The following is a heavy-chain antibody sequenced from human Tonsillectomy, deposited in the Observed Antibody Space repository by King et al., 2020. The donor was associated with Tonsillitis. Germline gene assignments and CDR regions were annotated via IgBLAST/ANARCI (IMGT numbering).Heavy chain of an antibody. Sequence: QLQESGPGLVKPSETLSLTCTVSGGSIGSGSYYWSWLRQPAGKGLEWIGHIYTTGSTNYNAPLRSRVTISGDTSKNQFSLKLTSVTAADTAIYYCARSGLVRLGPYIDYWGQGTLVSVSS. J-gene: IGHJ4*02. CDR3: ARSGLVRLGPYIDY. D-gene: IGHD6-19*01. CDR1: GGSIGSGSYY. V-gene: IGHV4-61*02. CDR2: IYTTGST.